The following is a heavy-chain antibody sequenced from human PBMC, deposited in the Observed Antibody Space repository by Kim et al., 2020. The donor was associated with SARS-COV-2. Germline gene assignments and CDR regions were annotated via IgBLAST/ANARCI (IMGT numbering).Heavy chain of an antibody. CDR1: GFTFSTYS. CDR2: ISGSADAT. J-gene: IGHJ4*02. CDR3: AKGGLTTTWEY. D-gene: IGHD1-26*01. Sequence: GGSLRLSCAASGFTFSTYSMSWVRQAPGKGLEWVSVISGSADATYYADSVRGRFTISRDNSKNTLYLQMNSLRVEDTAVYYCAKGGLTTTWEYWGQGTLVTVSS. V-gene: IGHV3-23*01.